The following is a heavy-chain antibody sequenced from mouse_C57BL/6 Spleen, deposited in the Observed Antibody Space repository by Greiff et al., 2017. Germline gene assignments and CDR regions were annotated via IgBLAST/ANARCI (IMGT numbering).Heavy chain of an antibody. CDR3: ARGRDYDEGYFDV. J-gene: IGHJ1*03. V-gene: IGHV5-6*01. CDR2: ISRGGGCT. CDR1: GFTFSSYG. D-gene: IGHD2-4*01. Sequence: EVKVVESGGDLVKPGGSLKLSCAASGFTFSSYGMPWVRQTPDKGLEWVATISRGGGCTNYHDSVKGRFTIYRDNAKNTLYLQMSSLKSEDTAMDYCARGRDYDEGYFDVWGTGTTVTVSS.